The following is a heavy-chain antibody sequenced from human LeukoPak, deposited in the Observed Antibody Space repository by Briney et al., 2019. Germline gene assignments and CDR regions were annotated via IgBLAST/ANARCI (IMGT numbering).Heavy chain of an antibody. CDR3: AAVAYGSGSYYGSFDY. Sequence: GTSVTVSCKASGFTFTSSAVQWVRQARGQRLEWIGWIVVGSGNTNYAQKFQERVTITRDMSTSTAYMELSSLRSEDTAVYYCAAVAYGSGSYYGSFDYWGQGTLVTVSS. V-gene: IGHV1-58*01. J-gene: IGHJ4*02. CDR2: IVVGSGNT. CDR1: GFTFTSSA. D-gene: IGHD3-10*01.